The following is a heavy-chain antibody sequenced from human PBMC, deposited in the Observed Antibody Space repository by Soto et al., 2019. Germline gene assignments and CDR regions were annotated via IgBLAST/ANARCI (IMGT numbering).Heavy chain of an antibody. CDR2: IYATGTT. CDR3: VRDGTKTLRDWFDP. CDR1: GASISGFY. J-gene: IGHJ5*02. Sequence: LSLTCTVSGASISGFYWSWIRKSAGKGLEWIGRIYATGTTDYNPSLKSRVMMSVDTSKKQFSLKLRSVTAADTAVYYCVRDGTKTLRDWFDPWGQGIPVTVSS. V-gene: IGHV4-4*07. D-gene: IGHD1-1*01.